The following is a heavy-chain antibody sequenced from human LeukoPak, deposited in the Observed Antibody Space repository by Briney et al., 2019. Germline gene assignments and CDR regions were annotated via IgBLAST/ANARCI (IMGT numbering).Heavy chain of an antibody. CDR3: ARDGAVAGLNYFDY. Sequence: GGSLRLSCAASGFTFSSYAMHWVRQAPGKGLEWVAVISYDGSNKYYADSVKGRFTISRDNSKNTLYLQMNSLRAEDTAVYYCARDGAVAGLNYFDYWGQGTLVTVSS. J-gene: IGHJ4*02. CDR2: ISYDGSNK. CDR1: GFTFSSYA. V-gene: IGHV3-30*04. D-gene: IGHD6-19*01.